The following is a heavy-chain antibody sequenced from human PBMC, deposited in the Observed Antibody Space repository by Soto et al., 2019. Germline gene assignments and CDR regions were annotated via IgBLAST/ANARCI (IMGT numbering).Heavy chain of an antibody. J-gene: IGHJ3*01. CDR2: AYYTGTT. CDR1: GGSISDINYY. CDR3: ARHEFHSSGYDKFDV. D-gene: IGHD3-22*01. Sequence: PYETLSRTCTVSGGSISDINYYWGWGRGPPGKGLEWLARAYYTGTTFYKPWRQSRLTMSVDTANNHRSLKLNSVTAADTAVYSCARHEFHSSGYDKFDVWGQGTLVTVSS. V-gene: IGHV4-39*01.